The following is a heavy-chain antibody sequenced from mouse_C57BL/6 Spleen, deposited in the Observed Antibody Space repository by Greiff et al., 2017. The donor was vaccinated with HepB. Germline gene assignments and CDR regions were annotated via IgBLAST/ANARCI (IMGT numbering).Heavy chain of an antibody. Sequence: QVHVKQSGAELVKPGASVKLSCKASGYTFTEYTIHWVKQRSEQGLEWIGWFYPGSGSIKYNEKFKDKATLTADKSSSTVYMELSRLTSEDSAVYFCARHADYYGSSYGYFDYWGQGTTLTVSS. CDR3: ARHADYYGSSYGYFDY. J-gene: IGHJ2*01. V-gene: IGHV1-62-2*01. CDR1: GYTFTEYT. CDR2: FYPGSGSI. D-gene: IGHD1-1*01.